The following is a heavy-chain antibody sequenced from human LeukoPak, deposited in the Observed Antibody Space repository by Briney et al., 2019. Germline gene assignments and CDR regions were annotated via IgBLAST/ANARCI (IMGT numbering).Heavy chain of an antibody. D-gene: IGHD3-16*01. CDR3: ANTINWGNNWFDP. J-gene: IGHJ5*02. Sequence: GGSLRLSCAASGFTFNSYVMSWVRQAPGKGLEWFSTISADGGSTYYADSVKGRFTISRDNSKDTLYLQMISLRVEDTAVYYCANTINWGNNWFDPWGQGTLVTVSS. CDR2: ISADGGST. CDR1: GFTFNSYV. V-gene: IGHV3-23*01.